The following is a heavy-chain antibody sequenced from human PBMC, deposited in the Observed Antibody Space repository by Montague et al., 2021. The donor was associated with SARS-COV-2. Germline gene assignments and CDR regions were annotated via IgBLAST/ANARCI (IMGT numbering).Heavy chain of an antibody. J-gene: IGHJ3*02. D-gene: IGHD1-7*01. Sequence: TDYAVSVKSRITISPDTSKNQFPLHLNSVTPEDTAVYYCARGWNYAFDIWSQGTIVTVSS. CDR3: ARGWNYAFDI. CDR2: T. V-gene: IGHV6-1*01.